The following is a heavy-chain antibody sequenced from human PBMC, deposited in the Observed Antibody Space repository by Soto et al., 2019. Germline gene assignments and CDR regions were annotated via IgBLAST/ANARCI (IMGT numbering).Heavy chain of an antibody. D-gene: IGHD6-13*01. Sequence: GASVKVSCKASGYTFTSYGISWVRQAPGQRLEWMGWINAGNGNTKYSQKFQGRVTITRDTSASTAYMELSSLRSEDTAVYYCAREPSGSSPNNYNWFDPWGQGTLVTVSS. CDR2: INAGNGNT. V-gene: IGHV1-3*01. CDR3: AREPSGSSPNNYNWFDP. CDR1: GYTFTSYG. J-gene: IGHJ5*02.